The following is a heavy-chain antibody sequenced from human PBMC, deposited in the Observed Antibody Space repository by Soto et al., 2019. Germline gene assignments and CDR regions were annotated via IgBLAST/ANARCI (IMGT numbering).Heavy chain of an antibody. V-gene: IGHV1-69*12. CDR2: IIPIFGST. J-gene: IGHJ6*02. CDR3: ARGGLRFLDCAMDV. CDR1: GGTFSSYA. D-gene: IGHD3-3*01. Sequence: QVQLVQSGAEVKKPGSSVKVSCKASGGTFSSYAIGWVRQAPGQGLEWMGGIIPIFGSTNYAQKFQGRVTMTADESTSTAYMELSSLRSEDTAVYYCARGGLRFLDCAMDVWGQGTTVTVSS.